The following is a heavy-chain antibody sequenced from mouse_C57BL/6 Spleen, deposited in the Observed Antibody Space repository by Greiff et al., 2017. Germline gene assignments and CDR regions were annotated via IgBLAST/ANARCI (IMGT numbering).Heavy chain of an antibody. CDR3: ARSRTAQATGYFDY. V-gene: IGHV1-52*01. Sequence: VQLQQPGAELVRPGSSVKLSCKASGYTFTSYWMHWVKQRPIQGLEWIGNIDPSDSETHYNQKFKDKATLTVDKSSRTAYMQLSSLTSEDSAVYYGARSRTAQATGYFDYWGQGTTLTISS. D-gene: IGHD3-2*02. CDR1: GYTFTSYW. CDR2: IDPSDSET. J-gene: IGHJ2*01.